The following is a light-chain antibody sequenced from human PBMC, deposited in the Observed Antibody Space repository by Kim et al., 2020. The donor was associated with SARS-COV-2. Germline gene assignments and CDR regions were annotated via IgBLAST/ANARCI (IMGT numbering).Light chain of an antibody. J-gene: IGLJ2*01. CDR1: NIGSKN. V-gene: IGLV3-9*01. Sequence: SYELTQPLSVSVALGQTARITCGGNNIGSKNVHWYQQKPGQAPVLVIYRDSNRPSGIPERFSGSNSGNTATLTISRAQAGDEADYYCRVWDSSNVVFGGGTQLTVL. CDR3: RVWDSSNVV. CDR2: RDS.